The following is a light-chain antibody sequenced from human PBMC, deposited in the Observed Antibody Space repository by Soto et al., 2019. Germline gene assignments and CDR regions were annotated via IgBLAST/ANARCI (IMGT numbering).Light chain of an antibody. CDR2: EVS. CDR3: RAYAGSSHVV. CDR1: SSDVGSYNL. Sequence: QSALTQPASVSGSPGQSITISCTGTSSDVGSYNLVSWYQQHPGKAPKLMIYEVSKRPSGVSNRFSGSKSGNTASLTISGLQAEDEADYYCRAYAGSSHVVFGGGTKVTVL. J-gene: IGLJ2*01. V-gene: IGLV2-23*02.